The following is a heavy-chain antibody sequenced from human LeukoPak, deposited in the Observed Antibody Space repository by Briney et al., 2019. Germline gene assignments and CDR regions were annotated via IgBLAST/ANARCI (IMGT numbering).Heavy chain of an antibody. CDR2: IFYSGST. Sequence: PSETLSLTCSASGGSINNYYWSWIRQPPGKGLEWIGHIFYSGSTNYNPSLKSRVTMSVDTSKNQFSLKLSSVTAADTAVYYCARDEGAYCGGDCYSGPSDYWGQGTLVTVSS. CDR3: ARDEGAYCGGDCYSGPSDY. V-gene: IGHV4-59*12. CDR1: GGSINNYY. J-gene: IGHJ4*02. D-gene: IGHD2-21*01.